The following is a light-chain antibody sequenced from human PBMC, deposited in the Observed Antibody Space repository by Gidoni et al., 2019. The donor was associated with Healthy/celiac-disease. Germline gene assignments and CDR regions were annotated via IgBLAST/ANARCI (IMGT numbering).Light chain of an antibody. Sequence: SSELTQDPAVSLALGQTVRITCQGDSLRRYYASWYKQKPRQAPVLVIYGKNNRPSGIPDRFSGSSSGNTASLTITGAQAEDEADYYCNSRDSSGNHLVFGGGTKLTVL. V-gene: IGLV3-19*01. CDR2: GKN. CDR3: NSRDSSGNHLV. CDR1: SLRRYY. J-gene: IGLJ3*02.